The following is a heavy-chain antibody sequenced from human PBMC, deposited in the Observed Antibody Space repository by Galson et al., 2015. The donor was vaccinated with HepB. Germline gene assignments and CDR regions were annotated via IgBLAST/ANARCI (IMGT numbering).Heavy chain of an antibody. D-gene: IGHD6-19*01. CDR2: VSDSGGSR. Sequence: SLRLSCAASGFTFSSYAMSWVRRAPGKGLVWVSSVSDSGGSRFYADSVKGRFTISRDNVETSLYLQLNSLRAEDTAVYYCARHHCTSSSCFYDYWGQGTLVTVSS. CDR1: GFTFSSYA. V-gene: IGHV3-23*01. J-gene: IGHJ4*02. CDR3: ARHHCTSSSCFYDY.